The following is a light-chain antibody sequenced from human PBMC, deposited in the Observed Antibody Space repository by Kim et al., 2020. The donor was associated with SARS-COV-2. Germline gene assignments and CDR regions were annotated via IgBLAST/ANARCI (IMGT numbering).Light chain of an antibody. CDR2: DVS. CDR3: SSYTSSNTNV. J-gene: IGLJ1*01. V-gene: IGLV2-14*03. CDR1: SSDVGAYKY. Sequence: QSALTQPASVSGSPGQSITISCTGTSSDVGAYKYVSWYQQHPGKAPKLMIYDVSYRPSGVSNRFSGSKSGNTASLTISGLQAEDEADYYCSSYTSSNTNVFGTGTKVTVL.